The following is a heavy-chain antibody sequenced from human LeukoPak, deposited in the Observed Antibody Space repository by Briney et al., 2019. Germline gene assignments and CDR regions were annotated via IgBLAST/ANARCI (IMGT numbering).Heavy chain of an antibody. V-gene: IGHV1-18*01. CDR3: ARVFGIAVAGTIKD. J-gene: IGHJ4*02. CDR2: ISAYNGNT. D-gene: IGHD6-19*01. Sequence: ASVKVSCKASGYTFTSYGISWVRQAPGQGLEWMGWISAYNGNTNYAQKLQGRVTMTTDTSTSTAYMELRSLRSDDTAVYYCARVFGIAVAGTIKDWGQGTLVTVSS. CDR1: GYTFTSYG.